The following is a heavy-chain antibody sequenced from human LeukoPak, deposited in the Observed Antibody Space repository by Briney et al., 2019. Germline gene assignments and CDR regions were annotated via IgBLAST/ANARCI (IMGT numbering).Heavy chain of an antibody. J-gene: IGHJ4*02. D-gene: IGHD3-10*01. Sequence: GASVKVSCKASGYIFTNYYMQWVRQAPGQGLEWMGIINPSGGSTTSAQKFQGRVTMTRDTSTSTVYMELSSLRSEDTAVYYCARDRFTMVRGIIPGHWGQGTLLTVSS. CDR1: GYIFTNYY. CDR3: ARDRFTMVRGIIPGH. CDR2: INPSGGST. V-gene: IGHV1-46*01.